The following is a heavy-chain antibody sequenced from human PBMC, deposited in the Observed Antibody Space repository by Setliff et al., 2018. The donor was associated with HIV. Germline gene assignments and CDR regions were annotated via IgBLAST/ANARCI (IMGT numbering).Heavy chain of an antibody. Sequence: GGSLRLSCAASGCPVSYYIMNWVRQAPGKGLEWVSFISRSNSYIYYADSVKGRFTISRDNAKNTLYLQMNSLRAEDTAVYYCATGLKMATIFDYWGQGTLVTVSS. CDR1: GCPVSYYI. CDR2: ISRSNSYI. D-gene: IGHD5-12*01. CDR3: ATGLKMATIFDY. J-gene: IGHJ4*02. V-gene: IGHV3-21*04.